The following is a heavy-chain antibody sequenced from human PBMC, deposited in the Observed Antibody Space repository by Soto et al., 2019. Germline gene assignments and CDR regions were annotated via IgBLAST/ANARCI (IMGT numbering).Heavy chain of an antibody. Sequence: PGGSLRLSCAASGFTFSSYAMHWVRQAPGKGLEWVAVISYDGSNKYYADSVKGRFTISRDNSKNTLYLQMNSLRAEDTAVYYCARAPIDGSGYYPYYYYGMDVWGQGTTVTVSS. CDR3: ARAPIDGSGYYPYYYYGMDV. J-gene: IGHJ6*02. CDR1: GFTFSSYA. D-gene: IGHD5-12*01. CDR2: ISYDGSNK. V-gene: IGHV3-30-3*01.